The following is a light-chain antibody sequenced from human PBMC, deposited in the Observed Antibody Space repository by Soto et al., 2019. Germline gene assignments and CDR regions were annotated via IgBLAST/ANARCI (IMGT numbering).Light chain of an antibody. Sequence: ELTQSPSVSVAPGQTARITCAGSNIGTKTVHWFQQRPGQAPVLVVFDDSHRPSGIPERFSGSNSGSTATLTISRVEAGDEADYYCQVWDSDILHHVFGSGTKV. CDR2: DDS. CDR1: NIGTKT. CDR3: QVWDSDILHHV. V-gene: IGLV3-21*02. J-gene: IGLJ1*01.